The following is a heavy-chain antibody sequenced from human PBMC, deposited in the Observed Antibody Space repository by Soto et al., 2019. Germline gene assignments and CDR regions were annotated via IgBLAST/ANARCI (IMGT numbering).Heavy chain of an antibody. Sequence: PGGSLRLSCAASGFTFSSYSMNWVRQAPGKGLEWVSSISSSSSYIYYADSVKGRSTISRDDAKNSLYLQMNSLRAEDTAVYYCARGLVRAFDIWGQGTMVTVSS. D-gene: IGHD6-19*01. CDR3: ARGLVRAFDI. V-gene: IGHV3-21*01. CDR1: GFTFSSYS. CDR2: ISSSSSYI. J-gene: IGHJ3*02.